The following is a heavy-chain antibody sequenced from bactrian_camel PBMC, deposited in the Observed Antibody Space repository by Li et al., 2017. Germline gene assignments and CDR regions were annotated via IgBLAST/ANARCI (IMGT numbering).Heavy chain of an antibody. CDR3: AVDRSIFGTTCPDWTTQNKYGL. V-gene: IGHV3S53*01. Sequence: SCAASRYMYDNGCMGWFRQAPGKEREGVATIDTDGSTSYADPVKGRFTISPDNAKDTMYLDMKSLKPEDTGMYYCAVDRSIFGTTCPDWTTQNKYGLWGQGTQVTVS. CDR1: RYMYDNGC. CDR2: IDTDGST. J-gene: IGHJ4*01. D-gene: IGHD8*01.